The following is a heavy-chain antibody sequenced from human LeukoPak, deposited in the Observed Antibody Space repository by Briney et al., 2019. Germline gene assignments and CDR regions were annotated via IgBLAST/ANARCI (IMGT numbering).Heavy chain of an antibody. V-gene: IGHV1-8*03. CDR2: MNPNRSDT. CDR3: ATPTNWNPYYFDY. J-gene: IGHJ4*02. Sequence: ASVKVSCKASGYTFTNYDINCVRQATGQGLEWMGGMNPNRSDTGYAQKFQGRVTITRNTSISTAYMELSSLRSEDTAVYYCATPTNWNPYYFDYWGQGTLVTVSS. D-gene: IGHD1-20*01. CDR1: GYTFTNYD.